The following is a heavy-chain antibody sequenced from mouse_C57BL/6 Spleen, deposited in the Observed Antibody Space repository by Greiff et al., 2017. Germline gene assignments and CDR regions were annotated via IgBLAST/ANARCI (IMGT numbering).Heavy chain of an antibody. J-gene: IGHJ4*01. D-gene: IGHD2-4*01. Sequence: DVQLVESGGGLVKPGGSLKLSCAASGFTFSSYAMSWVRQTPEKRLEWVATISDGGSYTYYPDNVKGRFTISRDNAKNNLYLQMSHLKSEDTAMYYCARDRDYDPYYYAMDYWGQGTSVTVSS. CDR3: ARDRDYDPYYYAMDY. CDR1: GFTFSSYA. V-gene: IGHV5-4*01. CDR2: ISDGGSYT.